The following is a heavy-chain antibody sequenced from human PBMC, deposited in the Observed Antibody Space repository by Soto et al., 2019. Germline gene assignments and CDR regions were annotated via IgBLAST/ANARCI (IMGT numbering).Heavy chain of an antibody. CDR1: GGTFSSYT. J-gene: IGHJ4*02. D-gene: IGHD2-15*01. Sequence: SVKVSCKASGGTFSSYTISWVRQAPGQGLEWMGRIIPILGIANYAQKFQGRVTITADKSTSTAYMELSSLRSEDTAGYYCARARLGYCSGGSCYSDYWGQGTLVTVSS. V-gene: IGHV1-69*02. CDR2: IIPILGIA. CDR3: ARARLGYCSGGSCYSDY.